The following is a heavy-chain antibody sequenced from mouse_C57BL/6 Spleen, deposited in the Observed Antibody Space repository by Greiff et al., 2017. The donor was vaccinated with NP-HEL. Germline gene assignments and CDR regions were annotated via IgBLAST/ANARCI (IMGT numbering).Heavy chain of an antibody. CDR2: ISNGGGST. D-gene: IGHD1-1*01. CDR3: ARRDYGSSYEDAMDY. CDR1: GFTFSDYY. V-gene: IGHV5-12*01. Sequence: DVKLVESGGGLVQPGGSLKLSCAASGFTFSDYYMYWVRQTPEKRLEWVAYISNGGGSTYYPDTVKGRFTISRDNAKNTLYLQMSRLKSEDTAMYYCARRDYGSSYEDAMDYWGQGTSVTVSS. J-gene: IGHJ4*01.